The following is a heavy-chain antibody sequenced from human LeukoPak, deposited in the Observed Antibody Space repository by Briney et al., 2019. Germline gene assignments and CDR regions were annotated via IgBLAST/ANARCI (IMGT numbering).Heavy chain of an antibody. Sequence: SQTLSLTCAISGDIVSSNSVTWNWIRQSPSRGLEWLGRTYYRSTWYNDYAVPVRGRITVNPDTSKNQFSLHLNSVTPEDTAVYYCARRLTQYDGFDPWGQGILVTVSS. CDR2: TYYRSTWYN. V-gene: IGHV6-1*01. J-gene: IGHJ5*02. D-gene: IGHD1-1*01. CDR1: GDIVSSNSVT. CDR3: ARRLTQYDGFDP.